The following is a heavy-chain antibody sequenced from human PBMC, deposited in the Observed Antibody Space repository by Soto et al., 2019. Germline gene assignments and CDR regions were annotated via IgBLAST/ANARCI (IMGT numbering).Heavy chain of an antibody. CDR2: IYYSGST. Sequence: QVQLQESGPGLVKPSQTLSLTCTVSGGSISSGDYYWSWIRQHPGKGLEWIGYIYYSGSTYYNHSLKSRVTISLDTSKNQFSLRLSSVTAADTAVYSCARWWSGSRQGFDPWGQGTLVTVSS. J-gene: IGHJ5*02. CDR3: ARWWSGSRQGFDP. CDR1: GGSISSGDYY. D-gene: IGHD3-3*01. V-gene: IGHV4-31*03.